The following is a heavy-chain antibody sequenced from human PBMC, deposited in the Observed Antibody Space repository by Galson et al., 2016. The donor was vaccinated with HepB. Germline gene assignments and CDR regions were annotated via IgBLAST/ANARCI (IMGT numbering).Heavy chain of an antibody. CDR1: GGAFNSYA. D-gene: IGHD6-13*01. Sequence: SVKVSCKASGGAFNSYAISWVRQAPGQGLEWMGWINPNSGGTNYAQKFQGWVTMTRDTSISTAYMELSRLRFDDTAVYYCVRDEAAAGTEYFQHWGQGTLVTVSS. V-gene: IGHV1-2*04. CDR3: VRDEAAAGTEYFQH. CDR2: INPNSGGT. J-gene: IGHJ1*01.